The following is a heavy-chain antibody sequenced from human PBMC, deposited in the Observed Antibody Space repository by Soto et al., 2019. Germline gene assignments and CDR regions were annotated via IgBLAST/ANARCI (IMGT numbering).Heavy chain of an antibody. V-gene: IGHV4-34*01. D-gene: IGHD6-13*01. Sequence: ASETLSLTCAVYGGSFSGYYWSWIRQPPGKGLEWIGEINHSGSTNYNPSLKSRVTISVDTSKNQFSLKLSSVTAADTAVYYCARSRQQFDYWGQGTLVTVSS. J-gene: IGHJ4*02. CDR3: ARSRQQFDY. CDR2: INHSGST. CDR1: GGSFSGYY.